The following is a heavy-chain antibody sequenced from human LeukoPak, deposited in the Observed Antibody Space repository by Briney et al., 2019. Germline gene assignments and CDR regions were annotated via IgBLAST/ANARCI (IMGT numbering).Heavy chain of an antibody. J-gene: IGHJ4*02. CDR3: AIHRGRYSGSYHPDY. Sequence: GGSLRLSCAASGFTFSSYSMNWVRQAPGKGLEWVSSISSSSSYIYYADSVKGRFTISRDNAKNSLYLQMNSLRAEDTAVYYCAIHRGRYSGSYHPDYWGQGTLVTVSS. V-gene: IGHV3-21*01. CDR2: ISSSSSYI. D-gene: IGHD1-26*01. CDR1: GFTFSSYS.